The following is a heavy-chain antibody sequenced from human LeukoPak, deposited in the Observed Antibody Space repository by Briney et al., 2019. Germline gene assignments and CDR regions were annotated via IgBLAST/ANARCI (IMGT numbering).Heavy chain of an antibody. CDR2: MNPNSGNT. CDR3: ARARSGWYPSRDY. Sequence: GASVKVSCKASGYTFTSYDINWVRQATGQGLEWMGWMNPNSGNTGYAQKFQGRVTMTRNTSISTAYMELSSPRSEDTAVYYCARARSGWYPSRDYWGQGTLVTVSS. J-gene: IGHJ4*02. V-gene: IGHV1-8*01. CDR1: GYTFTSYD. D-gene: IGHD6-19*01.